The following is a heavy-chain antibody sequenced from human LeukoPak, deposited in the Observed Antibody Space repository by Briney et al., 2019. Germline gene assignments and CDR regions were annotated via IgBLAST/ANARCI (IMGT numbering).Heavy chain of an antibody. V-gene: IGHV3-23*01. J-gene: IGHJ3*02. CDR2: ISGSGGST. CDR3: AKRFLEWFGLYAFDI. CDR1: GFTFSSYA. D-gene: IGHD3-3*01. Sequence: GGSLGLSCAASGFTFSSYAMSWVRQAPGKGLEWVSAISGSGGSTYYADSVKGRSTISRDNSKNTLYLQMNSLRAEDTAVYYCAKRFLEWFGLYAFDIWGQGTMVTVSS.